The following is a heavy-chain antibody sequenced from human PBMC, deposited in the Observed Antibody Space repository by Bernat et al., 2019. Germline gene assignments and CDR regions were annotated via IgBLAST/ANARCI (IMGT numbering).Heavy chain of an antibody. V-gene: IGHV3-48*03. CDR1: GFTFISYE. CDR2: ISSSGSTI. J-gene: IGHJ5*02. Sequence: EVQLVESGGGLVQPGGSLRLSCAASGFTFISYEMNWVRQAPGKGLEWVSYISSSGSTIYYVDSVKGRITISRDNAKNSLYLQMNSLRVEDTAVYYCARAKSSSSRNWFDPWGQGTLVTVSS. D-gene: IGHD6-6*01. CDR3: ARAKSSSSRNWFDP.